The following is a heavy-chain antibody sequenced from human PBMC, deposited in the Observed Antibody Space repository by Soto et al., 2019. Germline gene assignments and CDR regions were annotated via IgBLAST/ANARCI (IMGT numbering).Heavy chain of an antibody. Sequence: GESLKVSVEGSGYSFTSYLIGWVRQMPGKGLEWMGIIYPGDSDTRYSPSFQGHVTISADKSISTAYLQWSSLKASDTAMYYCARQAPVYRSGDYYFDYGGQGPMVTVSS. V-gene: IGHV5-51*01. J-gene: IGHJ4*02. CDR1: GYSFTSYL. CDR3: ARQAPVYRSGDYYFDY. D-gene: IGHD2-21*02. CDR2: IYPGDSDT.